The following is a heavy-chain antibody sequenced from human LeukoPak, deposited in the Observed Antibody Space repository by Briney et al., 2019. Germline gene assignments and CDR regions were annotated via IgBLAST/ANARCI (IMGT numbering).Heavy chain of an antibody. CDR2: MKQDGSEK. Sequence: GGSLRLSCAVSGFTFSTYGMTWVRQAPGKGLEWVANMKQDGSEKNYVDSVKGRFTISRDNGKNSLYLQMDSLRAEDTAVYYCARSARDSAYTKIDHWGQGTLVTVSS. D-gene: IGHD5-18*01. J-gene: IGHJ4*02. CDR3: ARSARDSAYTKIDH. CDR1: GFTFSTYG. V-gene: IGHV3-7*02.